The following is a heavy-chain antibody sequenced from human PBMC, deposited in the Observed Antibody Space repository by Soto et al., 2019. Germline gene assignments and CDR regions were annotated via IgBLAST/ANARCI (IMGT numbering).Heavy chain of an antibody. CDR2: VSNDGSNK. Sequence: QVQLVESGGGVVQPGRSLRLSCAASGFTFSSYVMHWVRQAPGKGLEWVAVVSNDGSNKDYADSVKGRFTISRDNSKNTLYLQMNSLRAEDTAMYYCAKVLLTYTSGWYHPHFDYWGQGTLVTVSS. CDR1: GFTFSSYV. CDR3: AKVLLTYTSGWYHPHFDY. D-gene: IGHD6-19*01. J-gene: IGHJ4*02. V-gene: IGHV3-30*18.